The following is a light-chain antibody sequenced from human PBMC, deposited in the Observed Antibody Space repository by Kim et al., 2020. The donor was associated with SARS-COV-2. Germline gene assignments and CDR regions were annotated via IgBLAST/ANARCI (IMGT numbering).Light chain of an antibody. CDR1: QSVSST. CDR2: GAS. J-gene: IGKJ4*01. V-gene: IGKV3-15*01. CDR3: QQYSDWPLT. Sequence: EIVMTQSPATLSVSPGERATLSCRASQSVSSTLAWYQQKPGQAPRLLIYGASNRATGIPARFSGSGSETEFTLTISSLQSEDFAVYFCQQYSDWPLTFGGGTKVDIK.